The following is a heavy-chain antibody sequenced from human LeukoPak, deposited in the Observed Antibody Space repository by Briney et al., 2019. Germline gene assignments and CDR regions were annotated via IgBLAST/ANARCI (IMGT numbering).Heavy chain of an antibody. CDR3: AKPPGFYCTNGVCYFDY. Sequence: GGSLRLSCAASGFTFNNYAMSWVRQAPGKGLEWVSAISGSGGSTYYADSVKGRFTISRDNSKNTLYLQMSSLRAEDTAVYYCAKPPGFYCTNGVCYFDYWGQGTLVTVSS. CDR1: GFTFNNYA. CDR2: ISGSGGST. D-gene: IGHD2-8*01. J-gene: IGHJ4*02. V-gene: IGHV3-23*01.